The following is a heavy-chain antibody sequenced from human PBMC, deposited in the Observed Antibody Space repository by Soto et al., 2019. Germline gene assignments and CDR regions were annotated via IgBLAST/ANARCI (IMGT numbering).Heavy chain of an antibody. D-gene: IGHD6-13*01. J-gene: IGHJ6*02. V-gene: IGHV4-59*08. Sequence: SETLSLTCTVSGGSISSYYWSWIRQPPGKGLEWIGYIYYSGSTNYNPSLKSRVTISVDTSKNHFSLKLSSVTAADTAVYYCARRIAAAGTEGYYYYGMDVWGQGTTVTVS. CDR3: ARRIAAAGTEGYYYYGMDV. CDR2: IYYSGST. CDR1: GGSISSYY.